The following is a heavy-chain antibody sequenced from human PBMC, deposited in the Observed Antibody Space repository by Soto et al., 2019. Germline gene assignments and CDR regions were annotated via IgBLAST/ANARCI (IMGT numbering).Heavy chain of an antibody. CDR1: GFTVSSNY. V-gene: IGHV3-53*01. D-gene: IGHD3-22*01. Sequence: LRLSCAASGFTVSSNYMSWVRQAPGKGLEWVSVIYSGGSTYYADSVKGRFTISRDNSKNTLYLQMNSLRAEDTAVYYCARGSYYYDSSDPWGQGTLVTVSS. J-gene: IGHJ5*02. CDR2: IYSGGST. CDR3: ARGSYYYDSSDP.